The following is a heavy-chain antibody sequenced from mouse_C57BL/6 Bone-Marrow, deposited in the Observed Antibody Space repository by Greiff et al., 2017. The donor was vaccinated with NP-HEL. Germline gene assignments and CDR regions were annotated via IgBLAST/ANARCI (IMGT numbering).Heavy chain of an antibody. D-gene: IGHD1-1*01. CDR3: ARLGLYGIPYYFDY. J-gene: IGHJ2*01. CDR1: GFTFSDYG. V-gene: IGHV5-17*01. Sequence: EVQLVESGGGLVKPGGSLKLSCAASGFTFSDYGMHWVRQAPEKGLEWVAYISSGSSTIYYADTVKGRFTFSIDNAKNTLFLQMTILRSEDTSMYYCARLGLYGIPYYFDYWGQGTTLTVSS. CDR2: ISSGSSTI.